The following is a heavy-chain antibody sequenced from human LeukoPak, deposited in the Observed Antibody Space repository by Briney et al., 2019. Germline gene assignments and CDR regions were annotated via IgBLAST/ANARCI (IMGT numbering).Heavy chain of an antibody. CDR3: VRESSRDI. D-gene: IGHD6-13*01. CDR1: GITFGSYW. V-gene: IGHV3-7*04. J-gene: IGHJ4*02. CDR2: IKHDGSER. Sequence: GGSLRLSCAASGITFGSYWMSWVRQAPGKGLEWVAHIKHDGSERYYVDSVKGRFTISRVNAKNSLNLQMNSLRPKDTAVYYCVRESSRDIWGQGTLVTVSS.